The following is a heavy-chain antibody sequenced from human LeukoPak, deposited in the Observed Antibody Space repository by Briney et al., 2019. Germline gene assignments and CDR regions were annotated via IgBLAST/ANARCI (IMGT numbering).Heavy chain of an antibody. V-gene: IGHV3-66*01. Sequence: GGSLRLSCAASGFTVSSNYMSWVRQAPGKGLKWVSVIYSGGSTYYADSVKGRFTISRDNSKNTLYLQMNSLRAEDTAVYYCARGIGSSGWYPFDYWGQGTLVTVSS. CDR3: ARGIGSSGWYPFDY. CDR1: GFTVSSNY. D-gene: IGHD6-19*01. J-gene: IGHJ4*02. CDR2: IYSGGST.